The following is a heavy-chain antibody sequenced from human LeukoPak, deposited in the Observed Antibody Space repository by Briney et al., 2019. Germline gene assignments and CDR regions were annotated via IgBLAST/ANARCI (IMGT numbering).Heavy chain of an antibody. J-gene: IGHJ6*02. D-gene: IGHD2-21*01. CDR2: TYYRSKWYN. CDR3: ARGQASYYAMDV. Sequence: SQTLSLTCAISGXSVSRNSAAWNWIRQSPSRGLEWLGRTYYRSKWYNDYAVSVTSRITINPDTSKNQFSLQLNFVTPDDTAVYYCARGQASYYAMDVWGQGTTVTVSS. V-gene: IGHV6-1*01. CDR1: GXSVSRNSAA.